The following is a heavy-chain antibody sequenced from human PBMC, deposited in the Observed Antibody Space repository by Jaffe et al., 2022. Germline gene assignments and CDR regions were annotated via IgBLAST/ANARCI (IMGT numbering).Heavy chain of an antibody. V-gene: IGHV3-30*18. J-gene: IGHJ4*02. CDR3: AKDPLEYSSSSGHGKYFDY. CDR1: GFTFSTYV. D-gene: IGHD6-6*01. CDR2: ISYDGSNK. Sequence: QVQLVESGGGVVQPGRSLRLSCAASGFTFSTYVMHWVRQPPGKGLEWVAVISYDGSNKYYADSVKGRFTISRDNSKNTLYLQMNSLRAEDTAVYYCAKDPLEYSSSSGHGKYFDYWGQGTLVTVSS.